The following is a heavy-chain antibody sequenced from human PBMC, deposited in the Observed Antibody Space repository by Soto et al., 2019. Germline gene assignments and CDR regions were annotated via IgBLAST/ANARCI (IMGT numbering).Heavy chain of an antibody. V-gene: IGHV4-30-2*06. J-gene: IGHJ4*02. CDR1: GGSINSAGHS. CDR2: SYHSGSS. Sequence: SETLSLTCTVSGGSINSAGHSWGWVRQSPGKGLEWIGYSYHSGSSYYNPTLQSRDTISVDRSKAQFYLTLTSVTAADTAFYYCTSFDSNGYYPQNHYWGPGTQVTVSS. CDR3: TSFDSNGYYPQNHY. D-gene: IGHD3-22*01.